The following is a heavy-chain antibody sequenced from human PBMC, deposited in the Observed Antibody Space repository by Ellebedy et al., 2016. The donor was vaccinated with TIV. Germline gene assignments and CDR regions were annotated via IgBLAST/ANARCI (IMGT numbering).Heavy chain of an antibody. Sequence: PGGSLRLSCKGSGYSFTSYWISWVRQMPGKGLEWMGRIDPSDSYTNYSPSFQGHVTISADKSISTAYLQWSSLKASDTAMYYCASSITMIVVVPHDAFDIWGQGTMVTVSS. CDR2: IDPSDSYT. J-gene: IGHJ3*02. D-gene: IGHD3-22*01. CDR3: ASSITMIVVVPHDAFDI. V-gene: IGHV5-10-1*01. CDR1: GYSFTSYW.